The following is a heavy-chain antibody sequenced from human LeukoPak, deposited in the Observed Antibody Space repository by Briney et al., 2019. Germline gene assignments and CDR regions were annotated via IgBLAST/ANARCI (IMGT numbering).Heavy chain of an antibody. CDR1: GFTFKSYG. CDR3: AKGRIAVALYYGMDV. D-gene: IGHD6-19*01. V-gene: IGHV3-23*01. Sequence: GGSLRLSCAASGFTFKSYGMNWFRQAPGKELEWVSSIGGSGGRTYYADSVTGRFTISRDNSKNMVYLQMNSLRAADTAVYYCAKGRIAVALYYGMDVWGQGTTVTVFS. J-gene: IGHJ6*02. CDR2: IGGSGGRT.